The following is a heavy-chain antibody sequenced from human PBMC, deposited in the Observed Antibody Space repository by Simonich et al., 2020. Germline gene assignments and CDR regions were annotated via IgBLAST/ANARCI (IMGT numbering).Heavy chain of an antibody. CDR3: ARASRGTWWYYYFDY. CDR1: GYTFTSYG. CDR2: ICAYTGTT. V-gene: IGHV1-18*01. Sequence: VQLVQSGAEVKKPGASVKVSCKASGYTFTSYGISWVRQAPGQGLEWMGGICAYTGTTNYAQNLQGRVTRTTDPSTSTAYMELRSLRSDDTAVYYCARASRGTWWYYYFDYWGQGTLVTVSS. J-gene: IGHJ4*02. D-gene: IGHD2-15*01.